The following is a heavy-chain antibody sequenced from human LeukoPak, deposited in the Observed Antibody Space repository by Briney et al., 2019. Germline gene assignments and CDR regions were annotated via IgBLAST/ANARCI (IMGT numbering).Heavy chain of an antibody. D-gene: IGHD3-10*01. CDR1: GFTFSNYA. Sequence: GGSLRLSCAASGFTFSNYAMSWVRQAPGKGLEWVSDISGSGGSTYYADSVKGRFTISRDNSKYTLYLQMNSLRVEDTAVYYCAKEDRGVLLYFQHWGQGTLVTVSS. CDR2: ISGSGGST. V-gene: IGHV3-23*01. J-gene: IGHJ1*01. CDR3: AKEDRGVLLYFQH.